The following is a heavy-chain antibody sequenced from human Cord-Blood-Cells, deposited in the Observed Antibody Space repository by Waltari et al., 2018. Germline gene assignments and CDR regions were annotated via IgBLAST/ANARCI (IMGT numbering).Heavy chain of an antibody. CDR1: GGSFSAYY. V-gene: IGHV4-34*01. CDR3: ARGWGIGSSWYWGAEYFQH. D-gene: IGHD6-13*01. Sequence: QVQLQQWGAGLLKPSETLSLTCAVYGGSFSAYYWSWIRQPPGKGLEWIGEINHSGSTNYNPSLKSRVTISVDTSKNQFSLKLSSVTAADTAVYYCARGWGIGSSWYWGAEYFQHWGQGTLVTVSS. J-gene: IGHJ1*01. CDR2: INHSGST.